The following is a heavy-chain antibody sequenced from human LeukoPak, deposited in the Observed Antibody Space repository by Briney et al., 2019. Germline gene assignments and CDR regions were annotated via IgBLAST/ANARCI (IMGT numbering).Heavy chain of an antibody. Sequence: PSETLSLTCAVYGGSFSGYYWSWIRQPPGKGLEWIGEINHSGSTNYNPSLKSRVTISVDTSKNQFSLKLGSVTAADTAVYYCARGSPRGVAVAGTGWFDPWGQGTLVTVSS. J-gene: IGHJ5*02. V-gene: IGHV4-34*01. CDR3: ARGSPRGVAVAGTGWFDP. D-gene: IGHD6-19*01. CDR2: INHSGST. CDR1: GGSFSGYY.